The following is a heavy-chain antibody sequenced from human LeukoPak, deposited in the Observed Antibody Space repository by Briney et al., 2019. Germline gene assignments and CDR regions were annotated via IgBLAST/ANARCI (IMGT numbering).Heavy chain of an antibody. J-gene: IGHJ6*03. D-gene: IGHD1-26*01. CDR2: VYYSGST. V-gene: IGHV4-59*01. Sequence: SETLSLTCTVSGGSISSYYWSWIRQPPGKGLEWIGYVYYSGSTNYNPSLKSRVTISVDTSKSQFSLKLSSVTAADTAVYYCARVPIPPTRIRGYYYYMDVWGKGTTVTVSS. CDR1: GGSISSYY. CDR3: ARVPIPPTRIRGYYYYMDV.